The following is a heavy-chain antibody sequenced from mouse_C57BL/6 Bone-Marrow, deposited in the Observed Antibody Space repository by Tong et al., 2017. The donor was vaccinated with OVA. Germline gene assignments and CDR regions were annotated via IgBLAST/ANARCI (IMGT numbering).Heavy chain of an antibody. CDR1: GFSLTSYG. D-gene: IGHD3-2*02. CDR3: ASDGGTAQAPTPFDY. V-gene: IGHV2-9*01. CDR2: IWGGGST. Sequence: VQLQESGPGLVAPSQSLSITCTVSGFSLTSYGVDWVRQPPGKGLEWLGVIWGGGSTNYNSALMSRLSISKDNSKSQVFLKMNSLQTDDTAMYYCASDGGTAQAPTPFDYWGQGTTLTVSS. J-gene: IGHJ2*01.